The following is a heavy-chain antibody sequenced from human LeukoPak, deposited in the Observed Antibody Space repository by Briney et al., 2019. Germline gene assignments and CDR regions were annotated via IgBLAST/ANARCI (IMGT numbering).Heavy chain of an antibody. Sequence: SVKVSCKASGGTFSSYAISWVRQAPGQGLEWMGGIIPIFGTANYAQKFQGRVTITADESTSTAYMELSSLRSEDTAVYYCARDRLGSTGTTQGWFDPWGQGTLVTVSS. V-gene: IGHV1-69*13. D-gene: IGHD1-1*01. CDR2: IIPIFGTA. CDR3: ARDRLGSTGTTQGWFDP. J-gene: IGHJ5*02. CDR1: GGTFSSYA.